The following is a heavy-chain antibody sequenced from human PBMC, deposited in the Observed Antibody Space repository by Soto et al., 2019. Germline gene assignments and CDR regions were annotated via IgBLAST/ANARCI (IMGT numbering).Heavy chain of an antibody. CDR2: IYYTGNT. CDR1: GGSISSYY. CDR3: ARDKITGLFDY. Sequence: SETLSLTCTVSGGSISSYYWSWIRQPPGKGLEWIGYIYYTGNTNYNPSLKSRVTISVDTSKNQFSLKLSSVTAADTAVYYCARDKITGLFDYWGQGTLVTVSS. J-gene: IGHJ4*02. D-gene: IGHD2-8*02. V-gene: IGHV4-59*12.